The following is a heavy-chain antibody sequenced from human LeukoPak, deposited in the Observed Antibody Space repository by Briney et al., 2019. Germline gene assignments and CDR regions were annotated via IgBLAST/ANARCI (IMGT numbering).Heavy chain of an antibody. Sequence: SETLSLTCAVYGGSFSGYYWSWIRQPPGKGLEWIGEINHSGSTNYNPSLKSRVTISVDTSKNQFSLKLSSVTAADTAVYYCARDLGYCSGGSCWSMKYFQHWGQGTLVTASS. CDR3: ARDLGYCSGGSCWSMKYFQH. CDR1: GGSFSGYY. J-gene: IGHJ1*01. D-gene: IGHD2-15*01. V-gene: IGHV4-34*01. CDR2: INHSGST.